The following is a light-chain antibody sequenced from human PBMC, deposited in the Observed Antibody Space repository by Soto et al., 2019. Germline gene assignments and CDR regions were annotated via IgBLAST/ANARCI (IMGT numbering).Light chain of an antibody. Sequence: SYELTQPPSVSVSPGQTASITCSGDKLGDTYTCWYQQKPGQSPVLVIYQDGKRPSGIPERFSGSSSGNTATLTISGTQAMDEADYYCQAWHSTTPVIFGAGTKLTVL. CDR2: QDG. CDR3: QAWHSTTPVI. V-gene: IGLV3-1*01. J-gene: IGLJ2*01. CDR1: KLGDTY.